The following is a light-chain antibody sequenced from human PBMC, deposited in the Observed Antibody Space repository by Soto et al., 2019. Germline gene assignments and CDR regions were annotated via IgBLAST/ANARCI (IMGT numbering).Light chain of an antibody. CDR1: QGIRND. CDR3: LQDYNYPRT. Sequence: AIQMTQSPSYLSASVGDRFTNTCRASQGIRNDLGWYQQKKGKAPKXXIYAASSLQSGVPSRFSGSGYGTDFNLTISSLQTEDFATYYCLQDYNYPRTFGQGTKVDIK. J-gene: IGKJ1*01. CDR2: AAS. V-gene: IGKV1-6*01.